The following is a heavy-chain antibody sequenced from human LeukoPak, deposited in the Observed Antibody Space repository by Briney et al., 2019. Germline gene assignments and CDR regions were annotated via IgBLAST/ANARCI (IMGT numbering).Heavy chain of an antibody. CDR3: ARGSLYSGSPDAFDI. Sequence: PSETLSLTCTVSGGSISSYYWSWIRQPPGKGLEWIGYIYYSGSTNYNPSLKSRVTISVDTSKNQFSLKLSSVTAADTAVYYCARGSLYSGSPDAFDIWGQGTMVTVSS. V-gene: IGHV4-59*08. CDR1: GGSISSYY. D-gene: IGHD1-26*01. CDR2: IYYSGST. J-gene: IGHJ3*02.